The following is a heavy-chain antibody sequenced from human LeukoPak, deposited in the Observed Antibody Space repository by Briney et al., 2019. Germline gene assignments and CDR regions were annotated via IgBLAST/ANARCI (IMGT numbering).Heavy chain of an antibody. CDR3: AHSRRTYYDILTGYYFGLNYYYGMDV. V-gene: IGHV2-5*01. CDR2: IYWNDDK. J-gene: IGHJ6*02. Sequence: SGPTLLKPTQTLTLTCTFSAFSLSTSGVGVGWIRQPPGKALEWLAFIYWNDDKRYSPSLKRRLTITKDTSKIQVVLTMTHMDPVDTATYYCAHSRRTYYDILTGYYFGLNYYYGMDVWGQGTTVTVSS. D-gene: IGHD3-9*01. CDR1: AFSLSTSGVG.